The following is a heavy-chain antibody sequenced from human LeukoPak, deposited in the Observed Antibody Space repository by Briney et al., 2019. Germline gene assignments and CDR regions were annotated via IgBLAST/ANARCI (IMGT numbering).Heavy chain of an antibody. D-gene: IGHD2-15*01. V-gene: IGHV3-33*01. CDR1: GFTFRTYG. J-gene: IGHJ6*02. CDR3: ARDQGYCSGGNCYVYYGMHV. Sequence: GRSPRLSCAASGFTFRTYGMHWVRQAPGKGLEWVAVIWDDGSSKYYTESVKGRFTISRDNSKDTVYLQMNSLRAEDTAVYYCARDQGYCSGGNCYVYYGMHVWGQGTTVTVSS. CDR2: IWDDGSSK.